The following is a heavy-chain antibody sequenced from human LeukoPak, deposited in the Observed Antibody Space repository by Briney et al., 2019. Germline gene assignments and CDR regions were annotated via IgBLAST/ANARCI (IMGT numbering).Heavy chain of an antibody. V-gene: IGHV4-34*01. CDR2: IKHSKNT. J-gene: IGHJ4*02. CDR3: ARGTPFYSIGY. D-gene: IGHD2-15*01. Sequence: SETLSLTCAVYGGSFSGHYWSWIRQPPGKGLEWIGEIKHSKNTNYNPSLKSRVTISVDTSKNQFSLKLSSVTAADTAVYYCARGTPFYSIGYWGQGTLVTVSS. CDR1: GGSFSGHY.